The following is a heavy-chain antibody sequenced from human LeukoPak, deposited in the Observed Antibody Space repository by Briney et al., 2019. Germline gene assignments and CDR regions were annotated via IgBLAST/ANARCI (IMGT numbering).Heavy chain of an antibody. J-gene: IGHJ4*02. CDR1: GFTFSSYW. CDR2: IKQDGSEK. Sequence: GGSLRLSCAASGFTFSSYWMSWVRQAPGKGLEWVANIKQDGSEKYYVDSVKGRFTISRDNAKNSLYLQMNSLRAEDTAAYYCARDETDYYDSSGYKGYWGQGTLVTVSS. V-gene: IGHV3-7*01. D-gene: IGHD3-22*01. CDR3: ARDETDYYDSSGYKGY.